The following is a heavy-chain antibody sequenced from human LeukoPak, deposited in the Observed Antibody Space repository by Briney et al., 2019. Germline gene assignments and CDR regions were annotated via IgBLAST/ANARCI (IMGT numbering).Heavy chain of an antibody. CDR3: ARGGAARLHFQN. J-gene: IGHJ1*01. CDR1: GGSIRTYY. Sequence: PSETLSLTCTVSGGSIRTYYWNWIRQPPGKGLEWIGYIYHSGSTNYNPSLQSRVTISVDTSKNQFSLNLNSVTAADTAVCYCARGGAARLHFQNWGQGTLVTVSS. CDR2: IYHSGST. D-gene: IGHD6-6*01. V-gene: IGHV4-59*01.